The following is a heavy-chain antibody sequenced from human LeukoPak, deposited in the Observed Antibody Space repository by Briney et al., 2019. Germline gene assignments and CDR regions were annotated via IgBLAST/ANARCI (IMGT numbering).Heavy chain of an antibody. J-gene: IGHJ4*02. CDR3: ARDAEYSSSRFLDY. D-gene: IGHD6-6*01. CDR1: GFIFRTYS. CDR2: ISSSSSTI. V-gene: IGHV3-48*01. Sequence: GGSLRLSCAASGFIFRTYSMNWVRQAPGKGLEWVSDISSSSSTIYYADSVKGRFTISRDNAKDSLYLQMNSLRAEDTAVYYCARDAEYSSSRFLDYWGQGTLVTVSS.